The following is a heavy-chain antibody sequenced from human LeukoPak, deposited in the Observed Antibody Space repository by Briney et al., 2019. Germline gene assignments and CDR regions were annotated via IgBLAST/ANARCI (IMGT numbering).Heavy chain of an antibody. Sequence: ASVKVSCKASGYTFTGYYMHWVRQAPGQGLEWMGWINPNSGGINYAQKFQGRVTMTRDTSISTAYMELSRLRSDDTAVYYCARDRYSGSYSDYWGQGTLVTVSS. J-gene: IGHJ4*02. CDR2: INPNSGGI. D-gene: IGHD1-26*01. CDR3: ARDRYSGSYSDY. V-gene: IGHV1-2*02. CDR1: GYTFTGYY.